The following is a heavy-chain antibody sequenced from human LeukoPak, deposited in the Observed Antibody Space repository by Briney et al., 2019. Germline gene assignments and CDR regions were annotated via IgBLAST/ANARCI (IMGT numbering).Heavy chain of an antibody. CDR3: ARYDRGLFFFDN. CDR2: IHYSGSS. CDR1: GASVRNEY. D-gene: IGHD1-14*01. V-gene: IGHV4-59*08. J-gene: IGHJ4*02. Sequence: PSETLSLTCTVSGASVRNEYWSWIRQPPGKELEWIGYIHYSGSSNYHPSLGSRVTTSLDTSKNQFSLKLKSVTAADTGMYHCARYDRGLFFFDNWGQGTLVTVSS.